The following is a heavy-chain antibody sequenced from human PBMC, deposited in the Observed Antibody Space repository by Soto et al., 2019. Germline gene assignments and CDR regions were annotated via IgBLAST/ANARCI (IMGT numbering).Heavy chain of an antibody. CDR2: IYYSGST. J-gene: IGHJ4*02. CDR3: ARAYYGDYPYFDY. V-gene: IGHV4-61*08. CDR1: GGSISSGDYY. D-gene: IGHD4-17*01. Sequence: SETLSLTCTVSGGSISSGDYYWSWIRQPPGEGLEWIGSIYYSGSTNYNPSLKSRVTISIDTSKNQFSLKLSSVTAADTAVYFCARAYYGDYPYFDYWGQGTLVTVSS.